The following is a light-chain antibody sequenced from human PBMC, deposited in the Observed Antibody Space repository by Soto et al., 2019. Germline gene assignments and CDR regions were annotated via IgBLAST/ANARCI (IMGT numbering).Light chain of an antibody. J-gene: IGKJ1*01. Sequence: DIQMTQSPSTLSASVGDRVTITCRASQTISTLLAWSQQRPGKAPNLLIYKASSLESGVPSRFSGSGSGTEFTLTISSLHPDDFATYFCQQYSTYPWTFGQGTKVEVK. CDR1: QTISTL. V-gene: IGKV1-5*03. CDR3: QQYSTYPWT. CDR2: KAS.